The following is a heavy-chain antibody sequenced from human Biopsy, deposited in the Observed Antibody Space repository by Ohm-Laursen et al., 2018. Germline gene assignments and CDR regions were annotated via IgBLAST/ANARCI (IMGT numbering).Heavy chain of an antibody. Sequence: SETLSLTCTVSGGSISSDYWSWIRQTPGKGLEWIGSVYDSGKSYYNPSLKSRVTISVDVSKNQFSLKLSSVTAADTAVYYCARDRFDLLTPNWFDPWGQGTLVTVSS. CDR2: VYDSGKS. J-gene: IGHJ5*02. CDR3: ARDRFDLLTPNWFDP. D-gene: IGHD3-9*01. CDR1: GGSISSDY. V-gene: IGHV4-38-2*02.